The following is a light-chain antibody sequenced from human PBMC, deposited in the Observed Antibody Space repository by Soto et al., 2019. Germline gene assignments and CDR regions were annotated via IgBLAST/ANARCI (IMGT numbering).Light chain of an antibody. CDR3: QVWDSNTVV. J-gene: IGLJ2*01. CDR2: RDN. CDR1: NIGSKN. Sequence: SYELTQPLSVSVALGQTARISCGGNNIGSKNVHWYQQNPGQAPVLVIYRDNNRPSAIPERFSGSNSGNTATLTIIRAQAGDEADYYGQVWDSNTVVFGGGTKLTVL. V-gene: IGLV3-9*01.